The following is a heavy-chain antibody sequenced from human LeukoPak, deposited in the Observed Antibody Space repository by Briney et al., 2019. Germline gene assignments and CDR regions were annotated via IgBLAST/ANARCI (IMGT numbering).Heavy chain of an antibody. CDR2: IESKTDSGTT. V-gene: IGHV3-15*04. D-gene: IGHD3-16*01. Sequence: GGSLRLSCAASGFPFSDAWMSWVRQAPGKGLEWVGRIESKTDSGTTEYAAPVKGRFTISRDDSKNTLYLQMYSLKTEDTAVYYCTRDEGDDYFDNWGQGTLVTVSS. J-gene: IGHJ4*02. CDR1: GFPFSDAW. CDR3: TRDEGDDYFDN.